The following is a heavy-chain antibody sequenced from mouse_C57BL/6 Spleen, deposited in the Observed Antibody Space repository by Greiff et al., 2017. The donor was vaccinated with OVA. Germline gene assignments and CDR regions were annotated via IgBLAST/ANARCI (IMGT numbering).Heavy chain of an antibody. CDR3: ASPPGTGFAY. CDR2: INPNYGST. D-gene: IGHD4-1*01. J-gene: IGHJ3*01. V-gene: IGHV1-39*01. CDR1: GYSFTDYT. Sequence: VQLQQSGPELVKPGASVKISCKASGYSFTDYTMNWVKQSNGKSLEWIGVINPNYGSTSYNQKFKGKATLSVDQSSSTAYMQINSLTSEDSAMYYCASPPGTGFAYWGQGTLVTVSA.